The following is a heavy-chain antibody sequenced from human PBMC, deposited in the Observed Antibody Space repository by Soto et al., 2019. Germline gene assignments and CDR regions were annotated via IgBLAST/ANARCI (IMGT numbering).Heavy chain of an antibody. CDR3: ARDTGGSYDY. J-gene: IGHJ4*02. CDR1: GFTFSDYY. V-gene: IGHV3-72*01. D-gene: IGHD1-26*01. CDR2: SRDKANSYNT. Sequence: PGGSLRLSCAASGFTFSDYYMDWVRQVPGKGLEWVGRSRDKANSYNTEYAASVKGRFSISRDDSKDSMYLQMNSLKTEDTAVYYCARDTGGSYDYCSQGALLPVSS.